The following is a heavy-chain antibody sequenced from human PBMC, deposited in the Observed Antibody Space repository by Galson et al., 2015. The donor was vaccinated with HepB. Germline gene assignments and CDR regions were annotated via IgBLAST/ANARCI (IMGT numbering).Heavy chain of an antibody. CDR2: IWYDGSNK. V-gene: IGHV3-33*01. D-gene: IGHD2-15*01. J-gene: IGHJ4*02. Sequence: SLRLSCAASGFSFSSYGMHWVRQAPGKGLEWVAVIWYDGSNKYLADSVKGRFTISRDNAKNTLYLQMNNLRVEDSAVYFCARDSFYSCYRGGPDYWGQGTLVTVSA. CDR1: GFSFSSYG. CDR3: ARDSFYSCYRGGPDY.